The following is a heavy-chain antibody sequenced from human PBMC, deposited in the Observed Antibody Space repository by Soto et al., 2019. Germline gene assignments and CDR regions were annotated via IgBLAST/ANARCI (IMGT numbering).Heavy chain of an antibody. CDR1: GFTFSSYS. V-gene: IGHV3-21*01. D-gene: IGHD1-26*01. J-gene: IGHJ2*01. CDR2: ISSSSSYI. CDR3: ARGSGKKGWYFDL. Sequence: EVQLVESGGGLVKPGGSLRLSCAASGFTFSSYSMNWVRQAPGKGLEWVSSISSSSSYIYYADSVKGRFTISRDNAKNSLYLQMNSLRAEDTAVYYCARGSGKKGWYFDLWCRGTLVTVSS.